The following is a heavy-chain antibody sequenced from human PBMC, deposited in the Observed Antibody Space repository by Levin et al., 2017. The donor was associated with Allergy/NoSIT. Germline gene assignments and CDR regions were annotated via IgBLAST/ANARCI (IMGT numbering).Heavy chain of an antibody. CDR2: IGTAGDT. J-gene: IGHJ4*02. CDR1: GFTFSSYD. V-gene: IGHV3-13*01. CDR3: ARGCSSTSCYDY. D-gene: IGHD2-2*01. Sequence: GGSLRLSCAASGFTFSSYDMHWVRQATGKGLEWVSAIGTAGDTYYPGSVKGRFTISRENAKNSLYLQMNSLRAGDTAVYYCARGCSSTSCYDYWGQGTLVTVSS.